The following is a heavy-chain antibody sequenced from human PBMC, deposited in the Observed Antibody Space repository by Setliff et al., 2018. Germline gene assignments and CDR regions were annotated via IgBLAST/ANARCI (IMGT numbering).Heavy chain of an antibody. D-gene: IGHD5-18*01. V-gene: IGHV3-21*04. CDR3: ATTRVWIPVLDS. Sequence: PGGSLRLSCAASGFAFASHNMLWVRQAPGKGLEWVAAISSANNYLVYADSVKGRFTISRDNAKNSEYLQMNSLRAEDTAIYYCATTRVWIPVLDSCGQGTLVTVSS. CDR2: ISSANNYL. J-gene: IGHJ4*02. CDR1: GFAFASHN.